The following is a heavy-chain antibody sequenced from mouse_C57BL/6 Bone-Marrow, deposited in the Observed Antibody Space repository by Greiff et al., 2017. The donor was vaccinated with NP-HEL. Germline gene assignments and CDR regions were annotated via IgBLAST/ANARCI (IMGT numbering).Heavy chain of an antibody. CDR3: TGPHYYGSSSWFAY. CDR1: GFTFSNYW. J-gene: IGHJ3*01. CDR2: IRLKSDNYAT. Sequence: EVHLVESGGGLVQPGGSMKLSCVASGFTFSNYWMNWVRQSPEKGLEWVAQIRLKSDNYATHYAESVKGRFTISRDDSKSSVYLQMNNLRAEDTGIYYCTGPHYYGSSSWFAYWGQGTLVTVSA. D-gene: IGHD1-1*01. V-gene: IGHV6-3*01.